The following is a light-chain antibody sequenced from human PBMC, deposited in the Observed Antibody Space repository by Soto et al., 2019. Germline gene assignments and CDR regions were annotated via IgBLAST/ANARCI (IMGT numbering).Light chain of an antibody. CDR2: AAS. J-gene: IGKJ4*01. Sequence: DLQMTQSPSSLSASVGDRVTITCRASQSISSYLNWYQQKPGKAPKLLIYAASSLQSGVPSRFSGSGSGTDFTLTISSLQPEDFATYYCQQSYSTPPETFGGGTKVEIK. CDR1: QSISSY. CDR3: QQSYSTPPET. V-gene: IGKV1-39*01.